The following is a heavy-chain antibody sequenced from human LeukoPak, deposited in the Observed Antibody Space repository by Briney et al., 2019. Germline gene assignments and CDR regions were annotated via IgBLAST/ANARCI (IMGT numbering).Heavy chain of an antibody. CDR3: AKDMINGHGEYHAFDI. V-gene: IGHV3-23*01. D-gene: IGHD3-10*01. CDR2: IGGGDT. Sequence: PGGSLRLSCAASGFTFHIYAMHWVRQAPGNGLEWVSAIGGGDTYYADSVRGRFTISRDDSKKTVHLQMNILRVDDTAIYYCAKDMINGHGEYHAFDIWGRGTMVTVSS. CDR1: GFTFHIYA. J-gene: IGHJ3*02.